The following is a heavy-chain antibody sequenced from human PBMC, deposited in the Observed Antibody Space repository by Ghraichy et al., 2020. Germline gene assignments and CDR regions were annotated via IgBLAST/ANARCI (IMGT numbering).Heavy chain of an antibody. CDR2: IYYSGST. D-gene: IGHD3-22*01. V-gene: IGHV4-59*01. J-gene: IGHJ4*02. CDR1: GGSISSYY. CDR3: ARVWGYYDSSGYRRAGTLDY. Sequence: SETLSLTCTVSGGSISSYYWSWIRQPPGKGLEWIGYIYYSGSTNYNPSLKSRVTISVDTSKNQFSLKLSSVTAADTAVYYCARVWGYYDSSGYRRAGTLDYWGQGTLVTVSS.